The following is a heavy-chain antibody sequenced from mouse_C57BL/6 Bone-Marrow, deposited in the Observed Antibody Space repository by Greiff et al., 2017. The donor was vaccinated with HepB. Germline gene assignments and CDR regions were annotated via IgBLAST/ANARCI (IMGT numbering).Heavy chain of an antibody. CDR2: IDPEDGET. CDR3: APLYYYGSSGWYFDV. CDR1: GFNIKDYN. D-gene: IGHD1-1*01. J-gene: IGHJ1*03. V-gene: IGHV14-2*01. Sequence: EVQLQQSGAELVKPGASVKMSCTASGFNIKDYNMHWVKQRTEQGLEWIGRIDPEDGETKYAPKFQGKATITADTSSNTAYLQLSSLTSEDPAVYYCAPLYYYGSSGWYFDVWGTVTTVTVSS.